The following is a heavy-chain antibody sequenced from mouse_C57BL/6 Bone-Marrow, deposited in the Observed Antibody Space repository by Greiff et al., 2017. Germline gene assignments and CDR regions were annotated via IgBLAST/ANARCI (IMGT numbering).Heavy chain of an antibody. CDR1: GYTFTSYW. V-gene: IGHV1-64*01. J-gene: IGHJ4*01. Sequence: VQLQQPGAELVKPGASVKLSCKASGYTFTSYWMPWVKQRPGQGLEWIGMIHPNSGSTNYNEKFKSKATLTVDKSSSTAYLQLSSLTSEDSADYYCARDDYNAMDYWGQGTSVTVSS. CDR2: IHPNSGST. CDR3: ARDDYNAMDY.